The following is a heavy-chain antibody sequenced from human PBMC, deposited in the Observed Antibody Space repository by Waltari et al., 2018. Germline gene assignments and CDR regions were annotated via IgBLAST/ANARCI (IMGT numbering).Heavy chain of an antibody. Sequence: EVQLLESGGGLVQPGGSLSLWCAASGFTFSNPAMSWGRRAPGKGLEWVSVITYDGRTKYSADSVRDRFTISRDNSRNTLYLEMNSLRAEDTAVYYCARDWRRSLDFFGWLLFALDFWGQGTLVAVSS. CDR1: GFTFSNPA. CDR2: ITYDGRTK. V-gene: IGHV3-23*01. J-gene: IGHJ4*02. D-gene: IGHD3-9*01. CDR3: ARDWRRSLDFFGWLLFALDF.